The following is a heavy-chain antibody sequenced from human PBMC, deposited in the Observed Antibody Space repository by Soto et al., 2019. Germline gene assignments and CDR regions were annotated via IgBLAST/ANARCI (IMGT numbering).Heavy chain of an antibody. D-gene: IGHD1-26*01. V-gene: IGHV3-9*01. CDR2: ISWNSGSI. Sequence: EVQLVESGGGLVQPGRSLRLSCAASGFTFDDYAMHWVRQAPGKGLEWVSGISWNSGSIGYADSVKGRFTISRDNAKNXLYRQMNSLRAEDTALYYCAKDRRIVGATSVDIDYWGQGTLVTVSS. CDR3: AKDRRIVGATSVDIDY. CDR1: GFTFDDYA. J-gene: IGHJ4*02.